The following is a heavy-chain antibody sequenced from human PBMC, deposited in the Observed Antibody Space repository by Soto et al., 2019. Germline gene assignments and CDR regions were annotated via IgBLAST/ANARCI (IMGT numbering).Heavy chain of an antibody. D-gene: IGHD6-13*01. CDR1: GFTFSSYA. Sequence: EVQLLESGGGWLQPGGSLRLSCAASGFTFSSYAMKWVRQAPGKGLEWVSGITGSGAGSYYSDSVKGRFTISRDNSKNTLYLQMNSLRAEDTAVYYCAKAYSNSWPNDWFDPWGQGTLVTVSS. CDR2: ITGSGAGS. V-gene: IGHV3-23*01. CDR3: AKAYSNSWPNDWFDP. J-gene: IGHJ5*02.